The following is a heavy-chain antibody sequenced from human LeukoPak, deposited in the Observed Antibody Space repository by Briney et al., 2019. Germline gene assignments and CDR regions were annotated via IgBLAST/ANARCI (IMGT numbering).Heavy chain of an antibody. CDR1: GGSISSSSYY. CDR2: IYYSGST. CDR3: ARGLKAMGSGRLYYYYMDV. J-gene: IGHJ6*03. Sequence: PSETLSLTCTVSGGSISSSSYYWGWIRQPPGKGLEWIGSIYYSGSTYYNQSPKSRVTISVDTSKNQFSLKLSSVTAADTAVYYCARGLKAMGSGRLYYYYMDVWGKGTTVTVSS. D-gene: IGHD3-10*01. V-gene: IGHV4-39*07.